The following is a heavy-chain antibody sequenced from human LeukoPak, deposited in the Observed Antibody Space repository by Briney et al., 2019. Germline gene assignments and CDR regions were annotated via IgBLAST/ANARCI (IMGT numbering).Heavy chain of an antibody. J-gene: IGHJ6*04. CDR2: IRSKANSYAT. CDR1: GFTFSGSA. CDR3: TRLDVYYYDADVDV. D-gene: IGHD3-22*01. Sequence: GGPLRLSCAASGFTFSGSAMHWVRQASGKGLEWVGRIRSKANSYATAYAASVKGRFTISRDDSKNTAYLQMNSLKTEDTAAYYCTRLDVYYYDADVDVWGKGTTVTVSS. V-gene: IGHV3-73*01.